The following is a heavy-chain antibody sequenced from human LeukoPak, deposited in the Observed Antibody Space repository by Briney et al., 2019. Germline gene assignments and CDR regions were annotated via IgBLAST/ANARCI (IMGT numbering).Heavy chain of an antibody. V-gene: IGHV4-39*01. CDR1: GFTFSSYA. D-gene: IGHD2/OR15-2a*01. Sequence: GSLRLSCAASGFTFSSYAMSWIRQPPGKGLEWIGSIYYSGSTYYNPSLKSRVTISVDTSKNQFSLKLSSVTAADTAVYYCARHSPRKYPGAFDIWGQGTMVTVSS. CDR3: ARHSPRKYPGAFDI. J-gene: IGHJ3*02. CDR2: IYYSGST.